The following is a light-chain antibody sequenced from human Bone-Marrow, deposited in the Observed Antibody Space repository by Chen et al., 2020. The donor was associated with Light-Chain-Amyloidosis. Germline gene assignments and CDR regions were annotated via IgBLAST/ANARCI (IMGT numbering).Light chain of an antibody. CDR1: NIGSTS. CDR2: DDR. Sequence: SYVLTQPSSVSVAPGQTATIACGGNNIGSTSVHWYQQTPGQAPLLVVYDDRDRPSGIPERLSGSNSGNTATLTISRVEAGDEADYYWQVWDRSSDRPVFGGGTKLTVL. V-gene: IGLV3-21*02. CDR3: QVWDRSSDRPV. J-gene: IGLJ3*02.